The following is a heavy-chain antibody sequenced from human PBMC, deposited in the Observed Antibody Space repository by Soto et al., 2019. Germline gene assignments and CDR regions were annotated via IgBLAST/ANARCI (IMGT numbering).Heavy chain of an antibody. CDR3: ARASVLVPAAKVDP. V-gene: IGHV4-31*03. D-gene: IGHD2-2*01. CDR2: IYYSGST. Sequence: PSETLSLTCTVSGGSISSGGYYWSWIRQHPGKGLEWIGYIYYSGSTYYNPSLKSRVTISVDTSKNQFSLKLSSVTAADTAVYYCARASVLVPAAKVDPWGQGTLVTVSS. J-gene: IGHJ5*02. CDR1: GGSISSGGYY.